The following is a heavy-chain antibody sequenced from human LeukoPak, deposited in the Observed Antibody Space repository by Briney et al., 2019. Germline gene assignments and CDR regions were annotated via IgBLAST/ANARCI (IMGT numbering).Heavy chain of an antibody. D-gene: IGHD6-13*01. Sequence: PSETLSLTCTVSGGSISSGDYYWSWIRQPPGKGLEWIGYIYYSGSTYYNPSLKSRVTISVDTSKNQFSLKLSSVTAADTAVYYCASTTWIAAAGTEWVDYWGQGTLVTVSS. CDR1: GGSISSGDYY. J-gene: IGHJ4*02. CDR3: ASTTWIAAAGTEWVDY. V-gene: IGHV4-30-4*01. CDR2: IYYSGST.